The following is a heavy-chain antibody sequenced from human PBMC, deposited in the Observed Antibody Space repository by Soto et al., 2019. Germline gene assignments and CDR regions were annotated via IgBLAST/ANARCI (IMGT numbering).Heavy chain of an antibody. Sequence: PGGSRRLSCAASGFTFRSYWMGWVRQAPGKRLEWVPNXXQXXSXXXXXDXXXGRITISRDNTKNSLYLQMNSLRAEDTAVSYCAREDGAARPRSVDYWGQGTMVTVSS. CDR3: AREDGAARPRSVDY. CDR2: XXQXXSXX. J-gene: IGHJ4*02. V-gene: IGHV3-7*01. CDR1: GFTFRSYW. D-gene: IGHD6-6*01.